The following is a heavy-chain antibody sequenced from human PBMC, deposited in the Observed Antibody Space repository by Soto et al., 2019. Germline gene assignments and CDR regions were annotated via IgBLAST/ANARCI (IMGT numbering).Heavy chain of an antibody. D-gene: IGHD6-25*01. Sequence: QITLKESGPTLVKPTQTLTLTCTFSGFSLSTSGVGVGWISHPPGKALQWLELIYWDDDKPYSPSLKSRLTITKDTSKNQVVLTMTNMDPVDKATYDYAHRLGGYDAYWGQGTLVTVSS. CDR3: AHRLGGYDAY. V-gene: IGHV2-5*02. J-gene: IGHJ4*02. CDR1: GFSLSTSGVG. CDR2: IYWDDDK.